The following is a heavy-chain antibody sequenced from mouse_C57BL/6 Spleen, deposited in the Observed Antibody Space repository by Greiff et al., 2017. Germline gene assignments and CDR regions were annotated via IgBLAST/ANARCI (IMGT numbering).Heavy chain of an antibody. CDR3: ARRIDYYGSSYDY. J-gene: IGHJ2*01. CDR1: GYSFTGYY. D-gene: IGHD1-1*01. V-gene: IGHV1-42*01. Sequence: EVQLQQSGPELVKPGASVKISCKASGYSFTGYYMNWVKQSPEKSLEWIGEINPSTGGTTYNQKFKAKATLTVDKSSSTAYMQLKSLSSEDSAVYYCARRIDYYGSSYDYWGQGTTLTVSS. CDR2: INPSTGGT.